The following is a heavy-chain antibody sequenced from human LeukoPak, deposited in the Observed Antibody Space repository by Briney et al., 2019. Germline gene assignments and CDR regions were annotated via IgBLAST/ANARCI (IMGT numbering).Heavy chain of an antibody. Sequence: PGGSLRLACAAAGFTFISYAMSWVRPAPGEGLEWVSIIFGSGGSTFYADSVKARFIISRDNSKDTLYLQMNSLRAEDTAVYYCAKGRQLNPSMNWFGPWGQGTQVTVSS. CDR3: AKGRQLNPSMNWFGP. CDR2: IFGSGGST. V-gene: IGHV3-23*01. D-gene: IGHD5-18*01. CDR1: GFTFISYA. J-gene: IGHJ5*02.